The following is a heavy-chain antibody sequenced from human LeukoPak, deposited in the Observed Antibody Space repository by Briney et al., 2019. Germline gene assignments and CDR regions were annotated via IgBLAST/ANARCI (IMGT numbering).Heavy chain of an antibody. CDR3: ARRMATIIDFDY. V-gene: IGHV1-18*01. J-gene: IGHJ4*02. CDR2: ISTYKGDT. Sequence: ASVKVSCKASGYIVTNYNISWVRQAPGQGLEWMGWISTYKGDTDYAQRFQGRVTMTADRSTNTAYMDLRGLRSDDTAVYYCARRMATIIDFDYRGQGTLVTVSS. D-gene: IGHD5-24*01. CDR1: GYIVTNYN.